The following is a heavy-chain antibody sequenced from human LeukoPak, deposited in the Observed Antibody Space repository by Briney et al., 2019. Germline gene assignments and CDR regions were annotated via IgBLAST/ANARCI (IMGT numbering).Heavy chain of an antibody. V-gene: IGHV3-7*01. J-gene: IGHJ4*02. D-gene: IGHD6-19*01. Sequence: GGSLRLSCAASGFTFSSYWMSWVRQAPGKGLERVANIKQDGSEKYYVDSVKGRFTISRDNAKNSLYLQMNSLRAEDTAVYYCASDRIAVAGYFDYWGQGTLVTVSS. CDR1: GFTFSSYW. CDR2: IKQDGSEK. CDR3: ASDRIAVAGYFDY.